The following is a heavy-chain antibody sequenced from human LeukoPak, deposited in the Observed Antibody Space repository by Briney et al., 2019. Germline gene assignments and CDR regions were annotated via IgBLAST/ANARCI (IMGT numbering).Heavy chain of an antibody. D-gene: IGHD2-2*01. CDR1: GFTFSSYA. V-gene: IGHV3-23*01. Sequence: GGSLRLSCAASGFTFSSYAMSWVRQAPGKGLEWVSGISGNGGSTYYADSVKGRFTISRDNSKNTLYLQMNSLRAEDTAVYYCAKVSHKGCSSTSCYRPGYWGQGTLVTVSS. CDR2: ISGNGGST. J-gene: IGHJ4*02. CDR3: AKVSHKGCSSTSCYRPGY.